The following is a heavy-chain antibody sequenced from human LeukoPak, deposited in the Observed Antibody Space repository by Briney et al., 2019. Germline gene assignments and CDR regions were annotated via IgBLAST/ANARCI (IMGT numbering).Heavy chain of an antibody. CDR3: ARDSIAAHNWFDP. CDR1: GDSFSSYP. CDR2: ILTGGTT. J-gene: IGHJ5*02. Sequence: SETLSLTCTVSGDSFSSYPWTWIRQPAGKGLEWIGRILTGGTTNYNPSLKSRVTMSIDTSKSQFSLKLGSVTAADTAVYYCARDSIAAHNWFDPWGQGTLVTVSS. V-gene: IGHV4-4*07. D-gene: IGHD6-6*01.